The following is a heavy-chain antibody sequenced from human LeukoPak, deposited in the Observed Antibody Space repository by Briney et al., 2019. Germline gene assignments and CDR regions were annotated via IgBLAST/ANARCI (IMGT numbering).Heavy chain of an antibody. D-gene: IGHD3-22*01. J-gene: IGHJ4*02. CDR3: ARDYEDSSGSIPDY. V-gene: IGHV3-30-3*01. CDR2: VSYDGSNK. CDR1: GFTFSSYA. Sequence: PGGSLRLSCAASGFTFSSYAMHWVRQAPGKGLEWVAVVSYDGSNKYYADSVKGRFTISRDNSKNTLYLQMNSLRAEDTAVYYCARDYEDSSGSIPDYWGQGTLVTVSS.